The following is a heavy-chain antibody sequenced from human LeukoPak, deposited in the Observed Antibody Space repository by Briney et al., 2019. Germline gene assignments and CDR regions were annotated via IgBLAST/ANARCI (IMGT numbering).Heavy chain of an antibody. Sequence: PGGSLRLSCAASGFNFGSYSMTWVRQAPGKGLEWVSVISADSATTFYADSVKGRFTISRDNAKNSLYLQVNSLRAEDTAVYYCVRGRYNYGYIFDYWGQGTLVTVSS. D-gene: IGHD5-18*01. J-gene: IGHJ4*02. CDR3: VRGRYNYGYIFDY. CDR2: ISADSATT. CDR1: GFNFGSYS. V-gene: IGHV3-23*01.